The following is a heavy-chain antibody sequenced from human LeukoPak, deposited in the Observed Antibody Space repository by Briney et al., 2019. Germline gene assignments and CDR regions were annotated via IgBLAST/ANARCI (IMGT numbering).Heavy chain of an antibody. J-gene: IGHJ5*02. CDR1: GGSFSGCY. D-gene: IGHD3-22*01. V-gene: IGHV4-34*01. CDR2: INHSGST. Sequence: SETLSLTCAVYGGSFSGCYWSWIRQPPGKGLEWIGEINHSGSTNYNPSLKSRVTISVDTSKNQFSLKLSSVTAADTAVYYCARGRYYYDSSGYYLVRSIDPWGQGTLVTVSS. CDR3: ARGRYYYDSSGYYLVRSIDP.